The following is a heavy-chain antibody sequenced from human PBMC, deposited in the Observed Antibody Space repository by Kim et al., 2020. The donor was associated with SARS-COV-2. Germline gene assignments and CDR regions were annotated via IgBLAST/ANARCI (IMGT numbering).Heavy chain of an antibody. V-gene: IGHV3-48*04. D-gene: IGHD1-26*01. CDR2: I. J-gene: IGHJ4*02. CDR3: ARGQVGATFDY. Sequence: IGYAESVKGRFTISRDNAKNSLYLQMNSLRAEDTAVYYCARGQVGATFDYWGQGTLVTVSS.